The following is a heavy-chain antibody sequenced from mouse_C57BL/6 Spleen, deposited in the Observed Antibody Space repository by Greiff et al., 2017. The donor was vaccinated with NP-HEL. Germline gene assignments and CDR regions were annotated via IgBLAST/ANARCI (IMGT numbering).Heavy chain of an antibody. CDR3: ARCRVYYEDYAMDY. Sequence: QVQLQQSGPELVKPGASVKISCKASGYAFSSSWMNWVKHRPGKGLEWIGRIYPGDGATNYNGKFKGKATLTADKSSSTAYMQLSSLTSEDAAVYFCARCRVYYEDYAMDYWGQGTSVTVSS. CDR1: GYAFSSSW. J-gene: IGHJ4*01. V-gene: IGHV1-82*01. D-gene: IGHD2-4*01. CDR2: IYPGDGAT.